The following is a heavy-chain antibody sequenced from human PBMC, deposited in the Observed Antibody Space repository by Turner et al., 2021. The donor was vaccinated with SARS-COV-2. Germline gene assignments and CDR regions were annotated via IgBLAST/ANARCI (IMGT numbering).Heavy chain of an antibody. D-gene: IGHD1-26*01. CDR3: ARRHSGNYDAFDI. Sequence: QVQLVQSGAEVKKPGASVKVSCKASGYTFAGYYIHWVRQAPGQGLKWMGWINPNSGGTNYAQRFQGRVTMTGDTSISTAYMELSTLRSDDTAVYYCARRHSGNYDAFDIWGQGTMVTVSS. CDR2: INPNSGGT. CDR1: GYTFAGYY. J-gene: IGHJ3*02. V-gene: IGHV1-2*02.